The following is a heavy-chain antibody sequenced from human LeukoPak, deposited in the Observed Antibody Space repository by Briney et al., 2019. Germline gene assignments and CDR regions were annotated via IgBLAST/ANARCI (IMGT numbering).Heavy chain of an antibody. CDR3: TRRFDY. Sequence: GGSLRLSCEGSGFSFSSYWMTWVRQLPGKGPEWVANIRQDESERYFADSVKGRFTISKDNAKNSLYLQMNSLRTEDTAVYYCTRRFDYWGQGTLVTVSS. V-gene: IGHV3-7*01. J-gene: IGHJ4*02. CDR1: GFSFSSYW. CDR2: IRQDESER.